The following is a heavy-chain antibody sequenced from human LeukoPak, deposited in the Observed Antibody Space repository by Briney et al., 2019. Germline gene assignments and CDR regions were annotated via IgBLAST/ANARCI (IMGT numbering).Heavy chain of an antibody. J-gene: IGHJ5*02. CDR2: MYSGGKT. D-gene: IGHD6-13*01. Sequence: GGSLRLSCAASGFTVSSNYMSWIRQAPGKGLEWVSVMYSGGKTYYADSVKGRFTISRDNSKNTLHLQMNSLRAEDTAVYYCVREGYNNTWYRSWGQGTLVTVSS. V-gene: IGHV3-53*01. CDR1: GFTVSSNY. CDR3: VREGYNNTWYRS.